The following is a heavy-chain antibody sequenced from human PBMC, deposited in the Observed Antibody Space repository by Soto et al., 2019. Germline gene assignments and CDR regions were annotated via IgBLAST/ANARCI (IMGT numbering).Heavy chain of an antibody. CDR3: ARELIRYDILTASNFYALDV. D-gene: IGHD3-9*01. Sequence: QVQLVQSGAEVKKPGASVQVSCTASGYTFNTFGISWVRQAPGQGLEWMGWISVYSGHTDFAQKLQDRVTFTTDTSTSTAYMDLRDLRSDDTAVYYCARELIRYDILTASNFYALDVWGPGTTVTVSS. CDR1: GYTFNTFG. V-gene: IGHV1-18*01. CDR2: ISVYSGHT. J-gene: IGHJ6*02.